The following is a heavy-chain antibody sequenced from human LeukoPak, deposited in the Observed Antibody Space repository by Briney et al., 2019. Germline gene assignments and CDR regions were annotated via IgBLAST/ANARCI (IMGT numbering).Heavy chain of an antibody. CDR1: GGSISSSSYY. D-gene: IGHD6-19*01. Sequence: TSETLSLTCTVSGGSISSSSYYWGWIRQPPGKGLEWIGSIYYSGSTYYNPSLKSRVTISVDTSKNQFSLKLSSVTAADTAVYYCALDSGWSAFDIWGQGTMVTVSS. J-gene: IGHJ3*02. CDR2: IYYSGST. CDR3: ALDSGWSAFDI. V-gene: IGHV4-39*01.